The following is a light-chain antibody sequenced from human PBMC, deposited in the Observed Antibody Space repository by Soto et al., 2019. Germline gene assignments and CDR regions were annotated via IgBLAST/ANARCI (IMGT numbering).Light chain of an antibody. J-gene: IGLJ2*01. CDR2: RNN. Sequence: QLVLTQPPSASGTPGQRVTISCSGSSSDIGSNYVYWYQQLPGTAPKLLIYRNNQRPSGVPDRFSGSKSGTSASLAISGLRFEDEADYFCAAWDDSLSGRGVFGGGTKVTVL. V-gene: IGLV1-47*01. CDR1: SSDIGSNY. CDR3: AAWDDSLSGRGV.